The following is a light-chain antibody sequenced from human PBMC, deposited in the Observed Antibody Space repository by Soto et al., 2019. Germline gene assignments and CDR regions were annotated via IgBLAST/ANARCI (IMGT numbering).Light chain of an antibody. CDR1: QSVSSY. CDR2: DAS. Sequence: EIVLTQSPATLSLSPGERATLSCRASQSVSSYFAWYQQKPGQAPRLLIYDASNRDRGIPARFSGSGSGTDFTLTISSLQPEDFATYYCQQRSSWPLTFGGGTKVEIK. CDR3: QQRSSWPLT. V-gene: IGKV3-11*01. J-gene: IGKJ4*01.